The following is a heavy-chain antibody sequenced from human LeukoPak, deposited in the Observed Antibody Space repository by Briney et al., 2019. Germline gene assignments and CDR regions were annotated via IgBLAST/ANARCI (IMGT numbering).Heavy chain of an antibody. CDR2: IGTAGDT. J-gene: IGHJ6*02. Sequence: PGGSLRLSCAASGFTFSSYGMHWVRQATGKGLEWVSAIGTAGDTYYPGSVKGRFTISRENAKNSLYLQMNSLRAGDTAVYYCAREATRFGELRGPPDYYGMDVWGQGTTVTVSS. D-gene: IGHD3-10*01. CDR3: AREATRFGELRGPPDYYGMDV. CDR1: GFTFSSYG. V-gene: IGHV3-13*01.